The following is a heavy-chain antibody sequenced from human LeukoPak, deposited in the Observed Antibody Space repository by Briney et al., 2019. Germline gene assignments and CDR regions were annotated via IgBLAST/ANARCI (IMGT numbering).Heavy chain of an antibody. V-gene: IGHV3-74*01. CDR3: AAISGSIDY. Sequence: PGGSLRLSCAASGFTFSSYWMHWVRQAPGKGLVWVSRINSDGSSTNYADSVKGRFTISRDNAKNTLYLQMNSLRAEDTAVFYCAAISGSIDYWGQGTLVTLSS. CDR1: GFTFSSYW. CDR2: INSDGSST. J-gene: IGHJ4*02. D-gene: IGHD3-10*01.